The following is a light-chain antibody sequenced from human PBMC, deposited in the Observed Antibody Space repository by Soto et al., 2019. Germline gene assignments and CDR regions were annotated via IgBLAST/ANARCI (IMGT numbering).Light chain of an antibody. CDR1: SGDVGGYYY. Sequence: QSALTQPASVSGPPGQSITISCTGTSGDVGGYYYVSWYQQLPGKAPKLMISEVSNRPSGVSNRFSGSKSGNTASLTISGLQAEDEADYYCSSYTAGGTIFGTGTKVTV. CDR3: SSYTAGGTI. J-gene: IGLJ1*01. CDR2: EVS. V-gene: IGLV2-14*01.